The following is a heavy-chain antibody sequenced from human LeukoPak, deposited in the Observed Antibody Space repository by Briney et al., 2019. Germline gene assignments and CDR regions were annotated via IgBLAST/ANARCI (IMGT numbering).Heavy chain of an antibody. J-gene: IGHJ4*02. D-gene: IGHD1-14*01. CDR1: GLTFSTSG. Sequence: PGGSLRLSCTTSGLTFSTSGFNWVRQAPGKGLEWVASIGPTGFDRYHADSLKGRFTISRDTANNFLYMQMDSLRAEDTAVYYCATETNGRYYDYWGQGTLLTVSS. CDR2: IGPTGFDR. CDR3: ATETNGRYYDY. V-gene: IGHV3-21*06.